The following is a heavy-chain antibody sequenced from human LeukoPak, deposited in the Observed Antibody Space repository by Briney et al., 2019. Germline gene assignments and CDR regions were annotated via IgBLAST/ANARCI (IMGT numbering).Heavy chain of an antibody. CDR2: ISGSGGGT. Sequence: GGSLRLSCAASGFTFSSYAMSWVRQAPGKGLEWVSAISGSGGGTYYADSVRGRFTISRDNSKNTLYLQMNSLRAEDTAVYYCAKDGSCSSTSCYLGHWGQGTLVTVSS. D-gene: IGHD2-2*01. CDR3: AKDGSCSSTSCYLGH. CDR1: GFTFSSYA. V-gene: IGHV3-23*01. J-gene: IGHJ4*02.